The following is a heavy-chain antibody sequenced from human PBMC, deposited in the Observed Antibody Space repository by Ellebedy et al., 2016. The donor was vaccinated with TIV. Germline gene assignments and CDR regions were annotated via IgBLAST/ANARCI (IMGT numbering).Heavy chain of an antibody. J-gene: IGHJ4*02. CDR3: AKARDRSLYK. Sequence: MPSETLSLTCTVSGGSINGFFCSWIRQAPGRGLEWLGYFLYTGNTYYNPSLRSRVAMSVDTSKNQFSLSLTSVTAADTAVYYCAKARDRSLYKWGQGTLVTVSS. CDR1: GGSINGFF. D-gene: IGHD1-1*01. CDR2: FLYTGNT. V-gene: IGHV4-59*12.